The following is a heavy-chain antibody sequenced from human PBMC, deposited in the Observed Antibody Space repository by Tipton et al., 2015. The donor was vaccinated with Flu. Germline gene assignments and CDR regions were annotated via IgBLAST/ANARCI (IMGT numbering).Heavy chain of an antibody. CDR1: GGSISSSSYY. V-gene: IGHV4-39*01. CDR2: IYYSGST. D-gene: IGHD6-19*01. Sequence: TLSLTCTVSGGSISSSSYYWGWIRQLPGKGLEWIGSIYYSGSTYYNPSLKSRVTISVDTSKNQFSLKLSSVTAADTAVYYCARRVAVAAHFDYWGQGTLVTVSS. CDR3: ARRVAVAAHFDY. J-gene: IGHJ4*02.